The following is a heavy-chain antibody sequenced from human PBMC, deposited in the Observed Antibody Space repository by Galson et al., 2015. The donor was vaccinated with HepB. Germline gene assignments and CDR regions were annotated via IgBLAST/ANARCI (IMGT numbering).Heavy chain of an antibody. D-gene: IGHD2-2*02. V-gene: IGHV3-23*01. Sequence: SLRLSCAASGFTFSSYAMSWVRQAPGKGLEWVSAISGSGGSTYYAGSVKGRFTISRDNSKNTLYLQMNSLRAEDTAVYYCAKGLHPGYCSSTSCYTEVVFWDVWGKGTTVTVSS. CDR1: GFTFSSYA. J-gene: IGHJ6*04. CDR3: AKGLHPGYCSSTSCYTEVVFWDV. CDR2: ISGSGGST.